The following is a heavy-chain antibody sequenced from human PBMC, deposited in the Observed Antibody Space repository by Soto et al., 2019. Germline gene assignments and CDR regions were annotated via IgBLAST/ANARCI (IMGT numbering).Heavy chain of an antibody. V-gene: IGHV3-11*01. CDR2: ISSSGSTI. D-gene: IGHD3-3*01. CDR3: ARDLEGYDFWSGYYFPGY. CDR1: GFTFSYYY. J-gene: IGHJ4*02. Sequence: GESLKISCAASGFTFSYYYMGWIRQAPWKGLEWVPYISSSGSTIYYADSVKGRFTISRDNAKNSLYLQMNSLRAEDTAVYYCARDLEGYDFWSGYYFPGYWGQGTLVTVSS.